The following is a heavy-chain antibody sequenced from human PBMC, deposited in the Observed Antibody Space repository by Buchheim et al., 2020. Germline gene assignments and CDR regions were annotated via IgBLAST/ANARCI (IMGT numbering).Heavy chain of an antibody. V-gene: IGHV3-30*19. D-gene: IGHD3-9*01. CDR1: GFTFSSYG. Sequence: QVQLVESGGGVVQPGRSLRLSCAASGFTFSSYGMNWVRQAPGKGLEWVAIVYYDGSDKYSLDSVKGRFTISRDNSKNTLYLQMNSLRADDTAVYYCAGAYNISQDEAFNIWGQGT. J-gene: IGHJ3*02. CDR2: VYYDGSDK. CDR3: AGAYNISQDEAFNI.